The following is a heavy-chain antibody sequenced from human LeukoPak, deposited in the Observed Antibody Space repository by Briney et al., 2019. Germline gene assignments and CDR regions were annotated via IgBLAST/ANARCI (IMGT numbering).Heavy chain of an antibody. Sequence: SDTPSLTCAVSGYSISSSNWWGWIRQPPGKGLEWIGYIYYSGSIYYNPSLKSRVTMSVDTSKNQFSLKLSSVTAVDTAVYYCARDNWNYGSSMDVWGQGTTVTVSS. CDR3: ARDNWNYGSSMDV. CDR1: GYSISSSNW. CDR2: IYYSGSI. D-gene: IGHD1-7*01. J-gene: IGHJ6*02. V-gene: IGHV4-28*03.